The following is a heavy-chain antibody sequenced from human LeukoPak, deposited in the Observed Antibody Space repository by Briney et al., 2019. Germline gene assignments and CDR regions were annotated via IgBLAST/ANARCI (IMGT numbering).Heavy chain of an antibody. D-gene: IGHD6-13*01. Sequence: GGSLRLSCAASGSTFSSYSMNWVRQAPGKGLEWVSSISSSSSYIYYADSVKGRFTISRDNAKNSLYLQMNSLRAEDTAVYYCARGYSSSWDIDYWGQGTLVTVSS. V-gene: IGHV3-21*01. CDR2: ISSSSSYI. J-gene: IGHJ4*02. CDR3: ARGYSSSWDIDY. CDR1: GSTFSSYS.